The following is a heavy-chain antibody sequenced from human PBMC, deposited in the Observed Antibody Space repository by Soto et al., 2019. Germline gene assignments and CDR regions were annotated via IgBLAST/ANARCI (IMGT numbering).Heavy chain of an antibody. J-gene: IGHJ4*02. CDR3: ANHLRPYTLY. CDR1: GFTFNSYA. D-gene: IGHD2-2*02. V-gene: IGHV3-23*01. Sequence: GGSLRLSCAASGFTFNSYAMTWVRQAPGKGLEWVSGISATGGATYYADSVKGRFTISRDNSKSTLYLQMNSLRAEDTAVYYCANHLRPYTLYWGPGTLLTL. CDR2: ISATGGAT.